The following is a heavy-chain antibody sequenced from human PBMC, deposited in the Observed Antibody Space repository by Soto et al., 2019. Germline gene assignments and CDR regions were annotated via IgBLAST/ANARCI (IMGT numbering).Heavy chain of an antibody. Sequence: QVQLVESGGGVVQPGRSLRLSCAASGFTFSSYGMHWVRQAPGKGLEWVAVVSYDGTNKYYADSVKGRLTISRDNSKNTRYLQMNSLRAEDTAVYYCAKDIGSSSWYCSATLDYWGQETLVTVSS. V-gene: IGHV3-30*18. CDR1: GFTFSSYG. D-gene: IGHD6-13*01. CDR2: VSYDGTNK. J-gene: IGHJ4*02. CDR3: AKDIGSSSWYCSATLDY.